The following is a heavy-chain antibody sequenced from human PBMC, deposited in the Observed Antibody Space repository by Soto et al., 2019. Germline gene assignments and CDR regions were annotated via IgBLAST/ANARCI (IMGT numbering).Heavy chain of an antibody. CDR3: ARLCSGGSCYGPYTYFDY. D-gene: IGHD2-15*01. Sequence: PSETLSLTCTVSGGSISSYYWSWIRQPPGKGLEWIGYIYYSGSTNYNPSLKSRVTISVDTSKNQFSLKLSSVTAADTAVYYCARLCSGGSCYGPYTYFDYWGRGTLVTVSS. J-gene: IGHJ4*02. V-gene: IGHV4-59*01. CDR2: IYYSGST. CDR1: GGSISSYY.